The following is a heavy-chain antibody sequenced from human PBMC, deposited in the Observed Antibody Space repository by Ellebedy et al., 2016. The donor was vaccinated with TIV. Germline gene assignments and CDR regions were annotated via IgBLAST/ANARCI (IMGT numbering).Heavy chain of an antibody. CDR3: AREPMVRGVIRRGYAMDV. D-gene: IGHD3-10*01. CDR1: GFTFSSYG. J-gene: IGHJ6*02. CDR2: IWYDGSNK. V-gene: IGHV3-33*01. Sequence: GESLKISXAASGFTFSSYGMHWVRQAPGKGLEWVAVIWYDGSNKYYADSVKGRFTISRDNSKNTQYLQMNSLRAEDTAVYYCAREPMVRGVIRRGYAMDVWGQGTTVTVAS.